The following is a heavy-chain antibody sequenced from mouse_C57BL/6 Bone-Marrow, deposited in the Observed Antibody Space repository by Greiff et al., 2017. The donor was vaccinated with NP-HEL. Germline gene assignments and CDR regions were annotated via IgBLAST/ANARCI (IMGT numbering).Heavy chain of an antibody. D-gene: IGHD2-1*01. CDR1: GYTFTSYW. CDR3: AREGCLLWYGAY. Sequence: QVQLQQPGAELVKPGASVKLSCKASGYTFTSYWMQWVKQRPGQGLEWIGEIDPSDSYTNYNQKFKGKATLTVDTSSSTAYMQLSSLTSEDSAVYYCAREGCLLWYGAYWGQGTLVTVSA. V-gene: IGHV1-50*01. CDR2: IDPSDSYT. J-gene: IGHJ3*01.